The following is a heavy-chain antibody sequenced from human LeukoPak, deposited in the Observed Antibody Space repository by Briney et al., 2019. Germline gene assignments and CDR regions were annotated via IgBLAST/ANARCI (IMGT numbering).Heavy chain of an antibody. CDR1: GFTFSSYW. CDR3: ARGVQLERPLDAFDI. J-gene: IGHJ3*02. D-gene: IGHD1-1*01. CDR2: INTDGSST. V-gene: IGHV3-74*01. Sequence: PGGSLRLSCVSSGFTFSSYWMHWVRQAPGKGLVWVSRINTDGSSTSYADSVKGRFTISRDNAKNSLYLQMNSLRAEDTAVYYCARGVQLERPLDAFDIWGQGTMVTVSS.